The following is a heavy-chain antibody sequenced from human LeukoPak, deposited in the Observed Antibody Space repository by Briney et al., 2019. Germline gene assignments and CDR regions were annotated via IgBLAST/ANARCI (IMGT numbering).Heavy chain of an antibody. J-gene: IGHJ4*02. V-gene: IGHV1-2*06. CDR2: INPNSGGT. CDR3: ARVLVERNSVYFDY. CDR1: GYTFTGYY. D-gene: IGHD1-1*01. Sequence: PGASVKVSCKASGYTFTGYYMHWVRQAPGQGLEWMGRINPNSGGTNYAQKFQGRVTITTDESTTTAYMELSSLRSEDTAVYYCARVLVERNSVYFDYWGQGTLVTVSS.